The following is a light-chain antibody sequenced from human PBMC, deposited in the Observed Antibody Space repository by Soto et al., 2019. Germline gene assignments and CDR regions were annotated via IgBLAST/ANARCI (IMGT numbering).Light chain of an antibody. CDR3: PQYHQYW. J-gene: IGKJ1*01. CDR2: DAS. CDR1: QSISIW. Sequence: DIQMTQSPSSLSASVGGRGTITCRARQSISIWLAWCQQKPGKAXXLLIYDASSLESGVPSRFSVSGSGTEFTLTISSMQPVDFATYYCPQYHQYWFGQGTKVDNK. V-gene: IGKV1-5*01.